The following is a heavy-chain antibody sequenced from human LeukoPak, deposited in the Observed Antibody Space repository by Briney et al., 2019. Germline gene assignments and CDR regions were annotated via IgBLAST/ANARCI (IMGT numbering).Heavy chain of an antibody. CDR2: IYSSGST. D-gene: IGHD6-13*01. Sequence: SETLSLTCTVSGGSIRSYHWSWIRQPAGKGLEWIGRIYSSGSTNYNRSLKSRVTMSVDTSKNQFSLKLSSVTAADTAVYYCAREEAAAWYYYMDVWGKGTMATVSS. CDR3: AREEAAAWYYYMDV. J-gene: IGHJ6*03. CDR1: GGSIRSYH. V-gene: IGHV4-4*07.